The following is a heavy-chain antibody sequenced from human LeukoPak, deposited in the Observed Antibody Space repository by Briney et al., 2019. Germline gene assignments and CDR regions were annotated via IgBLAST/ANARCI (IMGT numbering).Heavy chain of an antibody. CDR1: GFTLGRFG. CDR3: SKDAQIRFDYSNSLEH. CDR2: IWSDATNE. Sequence: PGGSLRLSCEASGFTLGRFGMNWVRQAPGKGLEWVAVIWSDATNEYYADSVKGRFTISRDNFKNTVSLQMHSLRAEDTAVYDCSKDAQIRFDYSNSLEHWGQGSLVTVSS. D-gene: IGHD4-11*01. V-gene: IGHV3-33*06. J-gene: IGHJ4*02.